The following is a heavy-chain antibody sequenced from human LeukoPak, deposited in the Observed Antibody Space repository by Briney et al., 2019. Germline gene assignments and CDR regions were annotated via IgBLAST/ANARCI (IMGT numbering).Heavy chain of an antibody. V-gene: IGHV3-11*06. Sequence: GGSLRLSCAASGFTFSDYYMSWIRQAPGKGLEWVSYISSSSSYTNYADSVKGRFTISRDNAKNSLYLQMNSLRAEDTAVYYCATSITMVRGYYFDYWGQGTLVTVSS. CDR2: ISSSSSYT. CDR1: GFTFSDYY. CDR3: ATSITMVRGYYFDY. J-gene: IGHJ4*02. D-gene: IGHD3-10*01.